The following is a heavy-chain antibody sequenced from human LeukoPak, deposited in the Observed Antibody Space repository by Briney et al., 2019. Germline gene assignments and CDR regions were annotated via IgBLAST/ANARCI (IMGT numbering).Heavy chain of an antibody. D-gene: IGHD2-2*01. Sequence: GGSLRLSCAASGFTFSSYSMNWVRQAPGKGLEWVSSISSSSSYIYYADSVKGRFTISRDNAKNSLYLQMNSLRAEDTAVYYCARDSTSNPTFDYWGQGTPVTVSS. CDR3: ARDSTSNPTFDY. CDR2: ISSSSSYI. CDR1: GFTFSSYS. V-gene: IGHV3-21*01. J-gene: IGHJ4*02.